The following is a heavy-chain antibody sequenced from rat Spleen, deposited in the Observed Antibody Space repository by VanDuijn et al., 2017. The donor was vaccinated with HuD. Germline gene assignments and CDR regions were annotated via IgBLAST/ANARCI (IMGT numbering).Heavy chain of an antibody. CDR2: INSAGST. CDR1: GYSITSSYR. D-gene: IGHD1-11*01. V-gene: IGHV3-3*01. CDR3: ARDRTEGIVPFDY. Sequence: EVQLQESGPGLVKPSQSLSLTCSVTGYSITSSYRWNWIRKFPGNKLEWMGYINSAGSTNYNPSLKSRISITRDTSKNQFFLQVNSVTTEDTATYYCARDRTEGIVPFDYWGQGVMVTVSS. J-gene: IGHJ2*01.